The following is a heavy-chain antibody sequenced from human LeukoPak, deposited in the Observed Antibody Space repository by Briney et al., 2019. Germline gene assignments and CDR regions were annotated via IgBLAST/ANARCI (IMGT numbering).Heavy chain of an antibody. D-gene: IGHD2-8*01. CDR1: GGSISSGGYY. CDR2: IYYSGST. V-gene: IGHV4-31*03. Sequence: PSETLSLTCTVSGGSISSGGYYWSWIRQHPGKGLEWIGYIYYSGSTYYNPSLKSRVTISVDTSKNQSSLKLSSVTAADTAVYYCARSEWSPATGGYYYYYGMDVWGQGTTVTVSS. J-gene: IGHJ6*02. CDR3: ARSEWSPATGGYYYYYGMDV.